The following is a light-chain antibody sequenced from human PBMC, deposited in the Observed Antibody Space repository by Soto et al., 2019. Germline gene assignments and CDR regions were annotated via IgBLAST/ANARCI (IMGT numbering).Light chain of an antibody. Sequence: ETVMTQSPATLSVSPGERATLSCRASQSVYSSLAWYQQKPGQAPRLLIYGASTRATGIPARFSGSGSGTEFTLTISRLQSEDFAVYYCQRYNNWPPWTFGQGTKV. CDR2: GAS. CDR3: QRYNNWPPWT. CDR1: QSVYSS. J-gene: IGKJ1*01. V-gene: IGKV3-15*01.